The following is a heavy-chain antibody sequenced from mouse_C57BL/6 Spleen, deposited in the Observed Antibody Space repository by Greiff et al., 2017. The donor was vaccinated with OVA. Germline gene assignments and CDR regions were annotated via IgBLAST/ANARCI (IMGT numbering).Heavy chain of an antibody. V-gene: IGHV5-6*01. CDR1: GFTFSSYG. CDR2: ISSGGSYT. CDR3: ARQGDYYGSSSWFAY. D-gene: IGHD1-1*01. Sequence: DVHLVESGGDLVKPGGSLKLSCAASGFTFSSYGMSWVRQTPDKRLEWVATISSGGSYTYYPDSVKGRFTISRDNAKNTLYLQMSSLKSEDTAMYYCARQGDYYGSSSWFAYWGQGTLVTVSA. J-gene: IGHJ3*01.